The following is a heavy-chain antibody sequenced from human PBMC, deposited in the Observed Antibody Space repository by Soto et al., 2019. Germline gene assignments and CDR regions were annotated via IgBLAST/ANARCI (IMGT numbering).Heavy chain of an antibody. CDR3: ATRGDIVLVPAAASVGAFDT. J-gene: IGHJ3*02. CDR1: GYNFITYN. V-gene: IGHV1-3*04. D-gene: IGHD2-2*01. CDR2: INTANGNT. Sequence: ASVKVSCKASGYNFITYNMHWVRQAPGQRPEWMGWINTANGNTRYPQNFQGRVTMTEDTSTDTAYMELSSLRSEDTAVYYCATRGDIVLVPAAASVGAFDTWGQGTMVTVS.